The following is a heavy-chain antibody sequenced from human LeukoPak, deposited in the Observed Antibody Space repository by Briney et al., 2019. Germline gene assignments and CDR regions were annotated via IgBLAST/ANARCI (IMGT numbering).Heavy chain of an antibody. CDR2: IKQDGSAK. Sequence: GGSLRLSCAASGFSFSSYWMSWVRQAPVKGLEWVSNIKQDGSAKYYVDSVKGRFTISRDNAKNSVHLQMNSLRAEDTAVYYCARRRLKGKYGDDNYWYFDLWGRGTLVTVSS. V-gene: IGHV3-7*01. D-gene: IGHD4-17*01. CDR1: GFSFSSYW. CDR3: ARRRLKGKYGDDNYWYFDL. J-gene: IGHJ2*01.